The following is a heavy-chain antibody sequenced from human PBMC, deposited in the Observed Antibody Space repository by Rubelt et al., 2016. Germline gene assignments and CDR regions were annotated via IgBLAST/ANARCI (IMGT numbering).Heavy chain of an antibody. CDR2: ISAYNGNT. CDR1: GYTFTSYG. D-gene: IGHD4-11*01. Sequence: QVQLVQSGAEVKKPGASVKVSCKASGYTFTSYGVSWVRQAPGQGLEWMGWISAYNGNTESAQKFKGRVTMTTDTSTSTAYMELRSLRTDDTTVYYCARDYNHKPTLTTRYGLDVWGQGTTVTVSS. CDR3: ARDYNHKPTLTTRYGLDV. V-gene: IGHV1-18*01. J-gene: IGHJ6*02.